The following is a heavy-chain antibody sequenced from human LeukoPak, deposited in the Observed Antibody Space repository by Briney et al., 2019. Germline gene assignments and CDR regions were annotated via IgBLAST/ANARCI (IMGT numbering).Heavy chain of an antibody. CDR1: EHTFTNYD. CDR3: ARMVTYSDY. J-gene: IGHJ4*02. V-gene: IGHV1-8*01. CDR2: MNPNRGHT. D-gene: IGHD2-21*02. Sequence: ASVKVSCKASEHTFTNYDINWVRQVAGQGLEWMAWMNPNRGHTRYAQKFQGRITMTRNTSISTVYMELSSLRSEDTAVYYCARMVTYSDYWGQGSQVIVSS.